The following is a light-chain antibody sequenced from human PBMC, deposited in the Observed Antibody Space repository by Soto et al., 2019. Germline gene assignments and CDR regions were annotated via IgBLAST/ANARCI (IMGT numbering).Light chain of an antibody. J-gene: IGKJ1*01. CDR1: QSITTF. CDR2: DAS. Sequence: DIQMTQSPSTLSASIGDRVTITCRASQSITTFLAWYQQKPGKAPQILIYDASKLEPGVPSRFSGSGSGTDFTLTISSLQPEDVATYYGQRTYNAPWTSGQGTKVDIK. CDR3: QRTYNAPWT. V-gene: IGKV1-5*01.